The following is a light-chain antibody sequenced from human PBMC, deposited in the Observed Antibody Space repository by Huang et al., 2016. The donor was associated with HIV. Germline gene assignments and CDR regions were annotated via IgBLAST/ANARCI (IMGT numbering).Light chain of an antibody. Sequence: ETVMTQSPVTLSVSPGDRASLSCRSSQIVSSHLAWCQQKPGQAPRLLIYAASTRAPGVPARFSGSGAGTEFTLTISTLQSEDSAVYYCQQYNDFRSTFGPGTRVEIK. CDR1: QIVSSH. V-gene: IGKV3-15*01. CDR3: QQYNDFRST. CDR2: AAS. J-gene: IGKJ3*01.